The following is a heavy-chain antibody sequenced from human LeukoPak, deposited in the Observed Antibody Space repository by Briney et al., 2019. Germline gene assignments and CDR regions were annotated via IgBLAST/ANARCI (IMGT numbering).Heavy chain of an antibody. V-gene: IGHV1-8*03. CDR2: MNPNSGNT. CDR1: GYTFTSYD. J-gene: IGHJ4*02. D-gene: IGHD3-22*01. Sequence: VASVKVSCKASGYTFTSYDINWVRQATGQGLEWMGWMNPNSGNTGYAQKFQGRVTITRNTSISTAYMELSSLRSEDTALYYCAKSQQSGYYSGTDYWGQGTLVAVSS. CDR3: AKSQQSGYYSGTDY.